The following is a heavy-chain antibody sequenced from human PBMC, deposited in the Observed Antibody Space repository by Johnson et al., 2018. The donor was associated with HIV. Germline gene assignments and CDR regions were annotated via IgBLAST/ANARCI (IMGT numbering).Heavy chain of an antibody. Sequence: MQLVESGGGLLQPGGSLRLSCAASGFTVSSNYMSWVRQAPGKGLEWVSAISGSGGSTYYADSVKGRFTISRENVNSSLYLQMNSLRAEDTALYYCARQHSYDSSGQGGGLDVWGQGTMVTVSS. J-gene: IGHJ3*01. CDR1: GFTVSSNY. D-gene: IGHD3-22*01. CDR2: SGSGGST. V-gene: IGHV3-53*01. CDR3: ARQHSYDSSGQGGGLDV.